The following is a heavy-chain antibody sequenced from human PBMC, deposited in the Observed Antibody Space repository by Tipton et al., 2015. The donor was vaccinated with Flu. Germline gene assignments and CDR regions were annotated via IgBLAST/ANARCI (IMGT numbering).Heavy chain of an antibody. D-gene: IGHD2-21*02. CDR2: VSGGGAIT. CDR3: AKVIPELVTGLDS. Sequence: SLRLSCAVSGITFSRYAMSWVRQAPGKGLEWVSAVSGGGAITYFADSVTGRFTISRDKSKNILYLQMNSLRADDTAVYSCAKVIPELVTGLDSWGQGTLVTVSS. V-gene: IGHV3-23*01. CDR1: GITFSRYA. J-gene: IGHJ4*02.